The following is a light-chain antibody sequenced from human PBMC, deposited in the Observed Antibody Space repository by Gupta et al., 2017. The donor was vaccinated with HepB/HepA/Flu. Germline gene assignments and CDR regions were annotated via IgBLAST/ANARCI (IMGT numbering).Light chain of an antibody. CDR2: GAS. J-gene: IGKJ1*01. CDR1: QSVSSN. V-gene: IGKV3-15*01. Sequence: EIVMTQSPATLSVSPGERATLSCRASQSVSSNLAWYQQKPGQAPRNLIYGASTRATGIPARFSGSGSGTEFTLTISSLQSEDFAVYYCQQYNNWPSWTFGQGTKVEIK. CDR3: QQYNNWPSWT.